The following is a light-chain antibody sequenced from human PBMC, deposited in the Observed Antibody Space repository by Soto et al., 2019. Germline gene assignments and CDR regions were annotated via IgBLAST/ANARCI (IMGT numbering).Light chain of an antibody. CDR3: SSNAGSNNWV. Sequence: QSVLTQPPSASGSPGQSVTVSCTGTTSDVGASVSWYQQHPGKAPKLIIYEVSKRLSGVPDRFSGSKSGNTASLTVSGLQAEDEADYYCSSNAGSNNWVFGGGTKVTVL. CDR1: TSDVGAS. CDR2: EVS. J-gene: IGLJ3*02. V-gene: IGLV2-8*01.